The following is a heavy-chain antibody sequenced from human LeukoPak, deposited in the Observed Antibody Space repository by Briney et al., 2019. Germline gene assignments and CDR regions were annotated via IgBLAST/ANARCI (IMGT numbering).Heavy chain of an antibody. CDR3: ARPYCSGGSCHDYFDY. J-gene: IGHJ4*02. D-gene: IGHD2-15*01. Sequence: ASVKVSCKTSGCTFSSYAITWVRQTPGQGLEWMGGIIPIFGTTNYAQKFQDRVTITADKSTSTAYMKLSGLTSDDTAVYYCARPYCSGGSCHDYFDYWGQGTLVTVSS. V-gene: IGHV1-69*06. CDR2: IIPIFGTT. CDR1: GCTFSSYA.